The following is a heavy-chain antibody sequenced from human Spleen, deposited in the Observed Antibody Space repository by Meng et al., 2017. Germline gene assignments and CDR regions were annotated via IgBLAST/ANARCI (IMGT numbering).Heavy chain of an antibody. V-gene: IGHV1-2*06. D-gene: IGHD6-13*01. CDR1: GYTLTELS. CDR3: ARDEDISAAGKLFGDY. Sequence: ASVKVSCKVSGYTLTELSMHWVRQAPGKGLEWMGRINPKSGDTHYAQRFQGRVTMTGDTSISTAYMELSGLRSDDTAMYYCARDEDISAAGKLFGDYWGQGTLVTVSS. CDR2: INPKSGDT. J-gene: IGHJ4*02.